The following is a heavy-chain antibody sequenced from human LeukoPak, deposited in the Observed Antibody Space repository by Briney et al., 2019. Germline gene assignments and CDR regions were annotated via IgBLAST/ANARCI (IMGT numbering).Heavy chain of an antibody. V-gene: IGHV4-59*01. CDR1: GGSISSYY. D-gene: IGHD1-26*01. CDR2: IYYSGST. CDR3: VSGSYVSDAFDI. J-gene: IGHJ3*02. Sequence: PSETLSLTCTVSGGSISSYYWSWIRQPPGKGLEWIGYIYYSGSTNYNPSLKSRVTTSVDTSKNQFSLKLSSVTAADTAVYYCVSGSYVSDAFDIWGQGTMVTVSS.